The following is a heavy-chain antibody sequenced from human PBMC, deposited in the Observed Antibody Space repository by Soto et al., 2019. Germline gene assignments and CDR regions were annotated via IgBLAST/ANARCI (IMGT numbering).Heavy chain of an antibody. D-gene: IGHD2-2*01. CDR3: ARTRQRRPVFYVDY. Sequence: QVQLMQSGAEVTKPGSSVKVSSKAPGGPSNTFGFSWVRQPPEQGLEWMGGIIPKYGTTNYARRFQGRVTITADESTTTAYLELSSLRHDDTAIYYCARTRQRRPVFYVDYWGQGTPISVTS. CDR1: GGPSNTFG. CDR2: IIPKYGTT. V-gene: IGHV1-69*01. J-gene: IGHJ4*02.